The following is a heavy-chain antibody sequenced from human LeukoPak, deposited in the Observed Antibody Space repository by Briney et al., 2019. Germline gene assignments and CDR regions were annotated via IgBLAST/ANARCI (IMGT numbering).Heavy chain of an antibody. J-gene: IGHJ4*02. CDR3: ARDAFTIFGVVITTQRFDY. CDR1: EFTFSDYY. Sequence: PGGSLRLSCAASEFTFSDYYMSWIRQAPGKGLEWVSYISSSGSTIYYADSVKGRFTISRDNAKNSLYLQMNSLRAEDTAVYYCARDAFTIFGVVITTQRFDYWGQGTLVTVSS. D-gene: IGHD3-3*01. CDR2: ISSSGSTI. V-gene: IGHV3-11*01.